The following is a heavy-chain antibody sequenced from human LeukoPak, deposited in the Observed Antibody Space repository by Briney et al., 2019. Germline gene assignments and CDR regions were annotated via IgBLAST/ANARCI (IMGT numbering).Heavy chain of an antibody. J-gene: IGHJ4*02. CDR1: GVSHSGGSYY. D-gene: IGHD1-26*01. CDR2: IHYSGRT. Sequence: PSETLSLNCTFSGVSHSGGSYYCGWVRQPPGDGLEWIGNIHYSGRTYFNPSLKSPVRISVETSKNPCSLQLSAVDPARTAVCDVAGRVGACIWTVMHFWGQGTLVTVSS. CDR3: AGRVGACIWTVMHF. V-gene: IGHV4-39*01.